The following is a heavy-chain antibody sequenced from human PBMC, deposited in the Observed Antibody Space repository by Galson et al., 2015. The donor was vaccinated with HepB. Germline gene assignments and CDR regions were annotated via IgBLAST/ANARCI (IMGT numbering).Heavy chain of an antibody. Sequence: SVKVSCKASGGSFSNSAVSWVRQAPGQGLEWMGGIIPIFGTTDYAQKFQDRVTITADESMSTAYMELRSLRSDDTAVYYCAREDGIPHDYGDYVRHDAFDIWGQGTMVTVSS. CDR2: IIPIFGTT. D-gene: IGHD4-17*01. CDR1: GGSFSNSA. V-gene: IGHV1-69*13. CDR3: AREDGIPHDYGDYVRHDAFDI. J-gene: IGHJ3*02.